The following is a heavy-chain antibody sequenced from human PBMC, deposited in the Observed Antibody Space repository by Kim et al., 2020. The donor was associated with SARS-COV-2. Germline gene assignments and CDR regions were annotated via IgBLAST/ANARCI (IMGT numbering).Heavy chain of an antibody. J-gene: IGHJ2*01. CDR2: INHSGST. Sequence: SETLSLTCAVYGGSFSGYYWSWIRQPPGKGLEWIGEINHSGSTNYNPSLKSRVTISVDTSKNQFSLKLSSVTAADTAVYYFARSTAGRWLQLRIWYFDLWGRGTLVTVSS. D-gene: IGHD5-12*01. CDR1: GGSFSGYY. V-gene: IGHV4-34*01. CDR3: ARSTAGRWLQLRIWYFDL.